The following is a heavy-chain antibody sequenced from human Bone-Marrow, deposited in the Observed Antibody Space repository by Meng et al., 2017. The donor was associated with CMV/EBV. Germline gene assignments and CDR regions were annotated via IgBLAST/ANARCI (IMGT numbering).Heavy chain of an antibody. Sequence: SETLSLTCTVSGGSINSSNYHWGWIRQPPGKGLEWIGSIYYSGSTYYNASLKSRVTISVDTSKNQFSLKLSSVTAADTAVYYCARVSITIFGVVIFYYFDYWGQGTLVTVSS. CDR2: IYYSGST. D-gene: IGHD3-3*01. CDR3: ARVSITIFGVVIFYYFDY. CDR1: GGSINSSNYH. V-gene: IGHV4-39*07. J-gene: IGHJ4*02.